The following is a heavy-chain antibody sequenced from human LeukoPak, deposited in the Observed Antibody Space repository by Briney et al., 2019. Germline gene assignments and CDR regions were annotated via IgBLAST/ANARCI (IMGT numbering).Heavy chain of an antibody. CDR1: GFTFSSYA. D-gene: IGHD1-14*01. J-gene: IGHJ4*02. CDR2: ISGSGGST. Sequence: GGPLRLSCAASGFTFSSYAMSWVRQAPGKGLEWVSAISGSGGSTYYADSVKGRFTISRDNAKNSLYLQMNSLRAEDTAVYYCARDTGPIDYWGQGTLVTVSS. CDR3: ARDTGPIDY. V-gene: IGHV3-23*01.